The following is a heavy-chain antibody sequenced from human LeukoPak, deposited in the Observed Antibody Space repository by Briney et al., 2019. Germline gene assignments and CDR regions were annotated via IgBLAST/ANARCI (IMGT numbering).Heavy chain of an antibody. J-gene: IGHJ4*02. Sequence: GGSLRLSCAASGFIFSSYWMSWVRQAPGKGLEWVAKVNPDGNEEYYVDSVRGRFTISKDNPKNSVYLQMDSLKAEDTAAYYCARGQYQLLWGKGALIIVSS. CDR1: GFIFSSYW. CDR3: ARGQYQLL. CDR2: VNPDGNEE. D-gene: IGHD2-2*01. V-gene: IGHV3-7*04.